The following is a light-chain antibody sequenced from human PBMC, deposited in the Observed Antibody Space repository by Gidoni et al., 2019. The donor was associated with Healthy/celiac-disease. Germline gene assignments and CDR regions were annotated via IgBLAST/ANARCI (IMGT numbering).Light chain of an antibody. Sequence: QSALTQPAYVSGSPGQSITISCTGTSSDVGSYNLVSWYQQHPGKAPKLMIYEGSKRPSGVSNRFSGSKSGNTASLTLSGLQAEDEADYSCCSYAGRPVFGGGTKLTVL. CDR2: EGS. J-gene: IGLJ2*01. CDR1: SSDVGSYNL. V-gene: IGLV2-23*01. CDR3: CSYAGRPV.